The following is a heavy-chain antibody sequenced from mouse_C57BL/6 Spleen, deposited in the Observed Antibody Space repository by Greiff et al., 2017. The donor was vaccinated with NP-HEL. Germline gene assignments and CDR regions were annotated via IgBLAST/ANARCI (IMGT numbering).Heavy chain of an antibody. CDR2: INPNNGGT. D-gene: IGHD1-1*01. Sequence: VQLKQSGPELVKPGASVKIPCKASGYTFTDYNMDWVKQSHGKSLEWIGDINPNNGGTIYNQKFKGKATLTVDKSSSTAYMELRSLTSEDTAVYYCAREEGIYYYGSSYVNFDVWGTGTTVTVSS. J-gene: IGHJ1*03. CDR1: GYTFTDYN. V-gene: IGHV1-18*01. CDR3: AREEGIYYYGSSYVNFDV.